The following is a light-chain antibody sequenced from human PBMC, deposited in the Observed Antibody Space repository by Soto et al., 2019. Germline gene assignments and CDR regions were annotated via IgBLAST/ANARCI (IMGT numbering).Light chain of an antibody. CDR1: SSDVGSYNL. V-gene: IGLV2-23*01. CDR2: EGS. CDR3: CSYAGSRPWV. Sequence: QSALTQPASVSGSPGQSITISCTGTSSDVGSYNLVSWYQQHPGKAPKLMIYEGSKRPSGVSNRFSGSKSGNTASLTISGLQAEDEADYYCCSYAGSRPWVFGTGTKVTVL. J-gene: IGLJ1*01.